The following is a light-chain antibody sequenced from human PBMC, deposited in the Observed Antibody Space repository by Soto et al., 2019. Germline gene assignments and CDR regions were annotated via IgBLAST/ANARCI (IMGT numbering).Light chain of an antibody. Sequence: EIVMTQSPATLSVSPGERATLSCRASQSVSSNLAWYQQKPGQAPRLLIYGASTRATGIPARFSGSGPGTEFTLTISSLQSEDFAVYYCQQYNNWPPGVTFGPGTKVDIK. V-gene: IGKV3-15*01. CDR2: GAS. CDR1: QSVSSN. J-gene: IGKJ3*01. CDR3: QQYNNWPPGVT.